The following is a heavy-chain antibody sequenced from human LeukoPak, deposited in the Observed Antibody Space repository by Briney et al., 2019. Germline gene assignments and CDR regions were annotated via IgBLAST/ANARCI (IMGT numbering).Heavy chain of an antibody. CDR1: GYTFTSYG. CDR3: ARESSGDYTFPFDY. Sequence: ASVKVSCKASGYTFTSYGISWVRQAPGQGLEWMGWISAYNGNTNYAQKLQGRVTMTTDTSTSTAYMELRSLRSDDTAVYYCARESSGDYTFPFDYWGQGTLVTVSS. D-gene: IGHD4-17*01. J-gene: IGHJ4*02. V-gene: IGHV1-18*01. CDR2: ISAYNGNT.